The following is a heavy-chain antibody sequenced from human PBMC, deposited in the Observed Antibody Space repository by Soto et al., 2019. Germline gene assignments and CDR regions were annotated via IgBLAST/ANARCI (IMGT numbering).Heavy chain of an antibody. CDR2: IYYSGST. CDR3: AREGVGATYYFDY. D-gene: IGHD1-26*01. Sequence: SETLSLTCTVSGGSISSYYWSWIRQPPGKGLEWIGYIYYSGSTNYNPSLKSRVTISVDTSKNQFSLKLSSVTAADTAVYYCAREGVGATYYFDYWGQGTLVTVSS. CDR1: GGSISSYY. V-gene: IGHV4-59*01. J-gene: IGHJ4*02.